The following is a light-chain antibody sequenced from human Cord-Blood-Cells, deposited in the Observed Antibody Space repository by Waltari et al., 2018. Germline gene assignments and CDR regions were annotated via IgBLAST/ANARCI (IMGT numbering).Light chain of an antibody. CDR1: SSDVGSYNL. Sequence: QSALTQPASVSGSPGQSITISCTGTSSDVGSYNLVSWYQQHPGKAPKLRIYEGSKRPSGVSNLFSGSKSGNTASLTISWLQAEDEADYYCCSYAGSSTWVFGGGTKLTVL. V-gene: IGLV2-23*01. CDR3: CSYAGSSTWV. J-gene: IGLJ3*02. CDR2: EGS.